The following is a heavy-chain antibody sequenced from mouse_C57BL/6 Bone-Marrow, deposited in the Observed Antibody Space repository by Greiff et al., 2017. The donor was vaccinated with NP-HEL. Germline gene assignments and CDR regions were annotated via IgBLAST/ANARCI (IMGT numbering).Heavy chain of an antibody. CDR1: GYTFTDHT. D-gene: IGHD1-1*01. CDR2: IYPRDGST. V-gene: IGHV1-78*01. CDR3: ARGDYYGSSAFAY. Sequence: QVQLQESDAELVKPGASVKLSCKVSGYTFTDHTIHWMKQRPEQGLEWIGYIYPRDGSTKYNEKFKGKATLTADKSSSTAYMQLNSLTSEDSAVYFCARGDYYGSSAFAYWGQGTLVTVSA. J-gene: IGHJ3*01.